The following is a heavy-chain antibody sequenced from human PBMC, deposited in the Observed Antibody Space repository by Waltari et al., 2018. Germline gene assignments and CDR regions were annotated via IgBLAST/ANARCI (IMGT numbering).Heavy chain of an antibody. J-gene: IGHJ3*01. V-gene: IGHV3-23*01. CDR2: ISGGGRGT. D-gene: IGHD6-19*01. CDR3: LKPHVAVAGVDAFDV. Sequence: EVRLLESGGGLVQPGGSLRLSCAASGITIVDYAMNWARQAPGRGPECVASISGGGRGTYYADSVKGRFTISRDTSTNTVYLQLNSLRAEDTAVYYCLKPHVAVAGVDAFDVWGPGTLVTVSS. CDR1: GITIVDYA.